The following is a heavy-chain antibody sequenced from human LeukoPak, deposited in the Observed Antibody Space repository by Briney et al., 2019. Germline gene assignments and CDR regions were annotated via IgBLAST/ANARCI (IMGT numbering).Heavy chain of an antibody. V-gene: IGHV3-23*01. CDR2: ISGSSGRT. CDR1: EFTFSSYA. J-gene: IGHJ4*02. CDR3: AKPARTDYTDY. Sequence: GGSLRLSCAASEFTFSSYAMNWVRQAPGKGLEWVSAISGSSGRTYYADSVKGRFTISRDNSKNTLYLQMNSLRAEDTDVYYCAKPARTDYTDYWGQGTLVTVSS. D-gene: IGHD1-14*01.